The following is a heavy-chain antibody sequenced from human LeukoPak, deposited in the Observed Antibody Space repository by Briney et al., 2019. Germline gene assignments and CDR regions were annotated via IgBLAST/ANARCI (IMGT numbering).Heavy chain of an antibody. Sequence: GGSLRLSGAASGFTVSSNYMSWIRQAPGKGLEWVAVLHSDGRIHYAASVKGRFTISRDNSKNTLYLEMNSLRAEDMAVYYCATPERSDTSGYYYWGQGTLVTVSS. J-gene: IGHJ4*02. CDR3: ATPERSDTSGYYY. V-gene: IGHV3-53*01. CDR2: LHSDGRI. D-gene: IGHD3-22*01. CDR1: GFTVSSNY.